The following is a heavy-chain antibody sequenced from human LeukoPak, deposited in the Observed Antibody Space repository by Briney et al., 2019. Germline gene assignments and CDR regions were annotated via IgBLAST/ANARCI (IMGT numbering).Heavy chain of an antibody. Sequence: GGSLRLSCAASGLTLSDYYMSWIREAPAKGLEWVSYIRRSSSDTNYAESVKGRFTISRDNAKNPLYLQMNSLRAEDTAVYYCPSGGPVTTYDFDYWGQATLVTVSS. J-gene: IGHJ4*02. D-gene: IGHD4-17*01. CDR1: GLTLSDYY. V-gene: IGHV3-11*06. CDR3: PSGGPVTTYDFDY. CDR2: IRRSSSDT.